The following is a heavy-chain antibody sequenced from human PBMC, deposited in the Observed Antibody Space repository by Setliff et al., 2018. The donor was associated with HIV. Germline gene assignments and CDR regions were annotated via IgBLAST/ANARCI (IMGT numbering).Heavy chain of an antibody. Sequence: SETLSLTCTVSGGSIRGYYWSWLRQPPGKGLEWIGYVFYTGSTTYSPSLKSRLTISVDTSQHQVSLSLASVTAADTAVYYCARRGAYDYVWGSYPPPFDYWGQGTLVTVSS. D-gene: IGHD3-16*02. CDR1: GGSIRGYY. V-gene: IGHV4-59*08. CDR3: ARRGAYDYVWGSYPPPFDY. J-gene: IGHJ4*02. CDR2: VFYTGST.